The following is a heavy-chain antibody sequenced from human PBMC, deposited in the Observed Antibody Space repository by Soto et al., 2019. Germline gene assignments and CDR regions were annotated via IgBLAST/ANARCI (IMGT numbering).Heavy chain of an antibody. CDR1: GASVSTGVYY. CDR3: AGAVSDFDVRRYRTSYFDQ. V-gene: IGHV4-31*03. D-gene: IGHD3-10*02. Sequence: KASETLSLTCTVSGASVSTGVYYWTWIRRHPGKGLEWIGYIDNSGSTYYNPSLTGRVDISVDTSKNEFSLNLQSLTAADTAFYYCAGAVSDFDVRRYRTSYFDQWGQGILVTVSS. J-gene: IGHJ4*02. CDR2: IDNSGST.